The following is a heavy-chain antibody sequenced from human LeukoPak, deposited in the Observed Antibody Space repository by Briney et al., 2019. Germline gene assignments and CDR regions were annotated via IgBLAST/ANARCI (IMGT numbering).Heavy chain of an antibody. CDR3: ARWGSGSPSDYYDYYMDV. J-gene: IGHJ6*03. D-gene: IGHD3-10*01. V-gene: IGHV4-34*01. CDR2: INHSGST. CDR1: GGSFSGYY. Sequence: PSETLSLTCAVYGGSFSGYYWSWIRQPPGKGLEWIGEINHSGSTNYNPSLKSRVTISVDTSKNQFSLKLSSVTAADTAVYYCARWGSGSPSDYYDYYMDVWGKGTTVTVSS.